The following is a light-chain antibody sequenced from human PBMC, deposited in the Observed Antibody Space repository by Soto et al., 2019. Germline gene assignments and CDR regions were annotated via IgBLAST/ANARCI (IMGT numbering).Light chain of an antibody. V-gene: IGKV1-39*01. Sequence: DNQMTQSPSSLSASVGDRVTITCRASQSFSSNLNWYQQNPGKAPNLLIYAASSLQSGVPSRFSGSGSGTDFTLTISSLQPEDFATYYCQQSYSTPYTFGQGTKLEIK. CDR2: AAS. J-gene: IGKJ2*01. CDR1: QSFSSN. CDR3: QQSYSTPYT.